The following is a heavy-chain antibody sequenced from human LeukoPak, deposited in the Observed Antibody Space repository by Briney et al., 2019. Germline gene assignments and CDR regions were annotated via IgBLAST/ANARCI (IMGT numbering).Heavy chain of an antibody. CDR2: ISYDGINK. Sequence: GGSLRLSCAASGFMFSTYAMHWVRQAPGKGLEWVAVISYDGINKYYADSVKGRFTISRDNAKNSLYLQMNTLRAEDTAVYYCARDRTVGATPIFDYWGQGTLVTVSS. J-gene: IGHJ4*02. D-gene: IGHD1-26*01. CDR1: GFMFSTYA. V-gene: IGHV3-30*04. CDR3: ARDRTVGATPIFDY.